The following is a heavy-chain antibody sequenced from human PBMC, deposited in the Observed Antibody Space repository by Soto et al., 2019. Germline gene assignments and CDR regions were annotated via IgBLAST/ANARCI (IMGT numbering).Heavy chain of an antibody. J-gene: IGHJ6*03. V-gene: IGHV2-5*02. Sequence: SGPTLVKPTQTLTLTCTFSGFSLSTSGVGVGWIRQPPGKALEWLALIYWDDDKRYSPSLKSRLTITKDTSKNQVVLTMTNMDPVDTATYYCAHNTAITMVRGVMSYYYYYYMDVWGKGTTVTVSS. CDR2: IYWDDDK. CDR1: GFSLSTSGVG. CDR3: AHNTAITMVRGVMSYYYYYYMDV. D-gene: IGHD3-10*01.